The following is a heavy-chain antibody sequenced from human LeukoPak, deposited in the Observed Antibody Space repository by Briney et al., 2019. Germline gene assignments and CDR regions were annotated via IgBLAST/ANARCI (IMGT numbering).Heavy chain of an antibody. CDR3: AKDSFYYYGSGSYYDY. J-gene: IGHJ4*02. D-gene: IGHD3-10*01. CDR2: ISWNSGSI. Sequence: GGSLRLSCAASGFTFSSYGMHWVRQAPGKGLEWVSGISWNSGSIGCADSVKGRFTISRDNAKNSLYLQMNSLRAEDTALYYCAKDSFYYYGSGSYYDYWGQGTLVTVSS. V-gene: IGHV3-9*01. CDR1: GFTFSSYG.